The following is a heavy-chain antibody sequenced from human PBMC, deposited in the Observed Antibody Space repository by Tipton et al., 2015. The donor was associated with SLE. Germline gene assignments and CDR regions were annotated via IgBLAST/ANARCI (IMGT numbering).Heavy chain of an antibody. V-gene: IGHV4-4*07. J-gene: IGHJ2*01. CDR2: SYTNENT. CDR3: AREFLNPVTTVHYYFDL. D-gene: IGHD4-11*01. Sequence: LRLSCTVSGGSISSYYWSWIRQPAGGGLEWIGRSYTNENTNYNPSLKSRVTMSVDTSKNHFSLKLISVTAAATAVYYCAREFLNPVTTVHYYFDLWGRGTLVTVSS. CDR1: GGSISSYY.